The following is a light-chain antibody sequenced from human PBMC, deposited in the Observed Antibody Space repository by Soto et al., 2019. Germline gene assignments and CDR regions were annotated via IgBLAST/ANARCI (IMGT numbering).Light chain of an antibody. V-gene: IGKV1-5*01. J-gene: IGKJ4*01. CDR1: QGITTF. CDR3: QQYSNYPLT. Sequence: DIQMTQSPSTLSASIGDRVTITCRASQGITTFLAWYQQKPGKAPQILIYDASKLEPGVPSRLSGGGSGTEFTLTISSLQPDDFATYYCQQYSNYPLTFGGGTKVDI. CDR2: DAS.